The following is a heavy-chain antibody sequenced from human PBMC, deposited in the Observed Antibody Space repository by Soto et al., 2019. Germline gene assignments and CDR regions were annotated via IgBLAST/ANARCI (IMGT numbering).Heavy chain of an antibody. V-gene: IGHV4-59*01. Sequence: QVQLQESGPGLVKPSETLSLTCTVSGGSISSYYWSWIRQPPGKGLEWIGYIYYSGSTNYNPSLKSRVTLSVDTSKDQFSLKLSSVTAADTAVYYCARSLRQYYYYYYMDVWGKGTTVTVSS. J-gene: IGHJ6*03. D-gene: IGHD3-16*02. CDR3: ARSLRQYYYYYYMDV. CDR2: IYYSGST. CDR1: GGSISSYY.